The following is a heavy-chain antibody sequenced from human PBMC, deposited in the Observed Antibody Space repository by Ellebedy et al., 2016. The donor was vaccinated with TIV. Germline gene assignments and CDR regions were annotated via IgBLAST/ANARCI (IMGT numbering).Heavy chain of an antibody. CDR2: IKQDGSEE. D-gene: IGHD6-19*01. V-gene: IGHV3-7*04. Sequence: PGGSLRLSCTASGFPASSYWMQRVRQAPGKGLEWVANIKQDGSEEYYLDSVKGRFTISRDNAKKSLYLQMISLRSEDTAVYYCARGSGWIIDYWGQGTLVTVS. CDR1: GFPASSYW. J-gene: IGHJ4*02. CDR3: ARGSGWIIDY.